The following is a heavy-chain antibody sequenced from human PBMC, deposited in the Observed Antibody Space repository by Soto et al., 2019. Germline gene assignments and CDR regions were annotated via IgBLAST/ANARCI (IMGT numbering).Heavy chain of an antibody. V-gene: IGHV1-18*01. Sequence: ASVKVSCKASGYTFTSYGISWVRQAPGQGLEWMGWISAYNGNTNYAQKLQGRVTMTTDTSTSTAYMELRSLRSDDTAVYYCARYCTNGVCYSGLDYYYGMDVWGQGTTVTVSS. J-gene: IGHJ6*02. CDR2: ISAYNGNT. CDR3: ARYCTNGVCYSGLDYYYGMDV. D-gene: IGHD2-8*01. CDR1: GYTFTSYG.